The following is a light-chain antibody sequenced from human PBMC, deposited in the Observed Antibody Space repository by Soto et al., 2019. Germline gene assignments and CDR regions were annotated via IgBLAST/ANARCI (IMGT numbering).Light chain of an antibody. CDR2: EVS. J-gene: IGLJ2*01. V-gene: IGLV2-14*01. CDR1: GSDVGGYKY. CDR3: QSYDSSLSAHVV. Sequence: QSVLTQPASVSGSPGQSITISCTGTGSDVGGYKYVSWYQQHPGKAPKVMMYEVSNRPSGVSNRFSGSKSGTSASLAITGLQAEDEADYYCQSYDSSLSAHVVFGGGTKVTVL.